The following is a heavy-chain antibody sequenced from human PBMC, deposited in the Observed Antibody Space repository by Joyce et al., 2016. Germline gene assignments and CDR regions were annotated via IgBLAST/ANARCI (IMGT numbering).Heavy chain of an antibody. D-gene: IGHD4-23*01. Sequence: EVQLVESGGGLVQPGGSLRLSCAASGFTFSSYWMYLVRKAPGKGLVCVSRINRDGSSTTYADSVKGRFTISRDNAKNTLYLQMNSLRAEDTAVYYCARLRRWSGPSDCWGQGTLVTVSS. J-gene: IGHJ4*02. CDR1: GFTFSSYW. CDR3: ARLRRWSGPSDC. V-gene: IGHV3-74*03. CDR2: INRDGSST.